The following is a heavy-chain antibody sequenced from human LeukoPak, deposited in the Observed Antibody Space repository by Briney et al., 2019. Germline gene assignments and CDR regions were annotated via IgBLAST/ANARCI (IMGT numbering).Heavy chain of an antibody. J-gene: IGHJ5*02. D-gene: IGHD6-13*01. V-gene: IGHV3-30*02. Sequence: GGSLRLSCAASGFTFRDFGMHWVRQAPGKGLEWVAFIRNGGSKDYYPDSVKGRLTISRDNSRTTLYLQMHSLRIEDTAVYYCVKGGSSSHNWFDPWGQGILVTVSS. CDR3: VKGGSSSHNWFDP. CDR1: GFTFRDFG. CDR2: IRNGGSKD.